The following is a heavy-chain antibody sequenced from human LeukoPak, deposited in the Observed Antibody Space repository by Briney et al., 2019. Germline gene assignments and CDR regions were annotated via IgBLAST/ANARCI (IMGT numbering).Heavy chain of an antibody. CDR3: ASLYCSGGSCYLGFDY. CDR2: INAYNGNT. V-gene: IGHV1-18*01. J-gene: IGHJ4*02. D-gene: IGHD2-15*01. Sequence: ASVKVSCKASGYTFTSCGISWVRQAPGQGLEGMGWINAYNGNTNYAQKLQGRVTMTTDTATSTAYMELRSLRSDDTAVYYCASLYCSGGSCYLGFDYWGQGTLVTVSS. CDR1: GYTFTSCG.